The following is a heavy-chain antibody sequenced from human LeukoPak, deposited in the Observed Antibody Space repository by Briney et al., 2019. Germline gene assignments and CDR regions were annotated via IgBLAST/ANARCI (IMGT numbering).Heavy chain of an antibody. Sequence: GGSLRLSCAASGFTFSSYGMHWVRQAPGKGLEWVALMWYDGSNKNYADSVKGRFTISRDNSKNTLDLQMNSLRAEDTAVYYCARMGGYSGYDFGYWGQGTLVTVSS. CDR2: MWYDGSNK. CDR3: ARMGGYSGYDFGY. J-gene: IGHJ4*02. V-gene: IGHV3-33*01. CDR1: GFTFSSYG. D-gene: IGHD5-12*01.